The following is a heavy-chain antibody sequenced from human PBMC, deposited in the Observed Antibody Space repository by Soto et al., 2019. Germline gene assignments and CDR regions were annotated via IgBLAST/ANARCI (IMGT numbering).Heavy chain of an antibody. Sequence: GGSLRLSCAASGFTFSDYYMSWIRQAPGKGLEWVSYISSSGSTIYYADSVKGRFTISRDNAKNSLYLQMNSLRDEDTAGYYCAGEGVTHYYYYYYFDVWGKGTLVTVSS. CDR3: AGEGVTHYYYYYYFDV. CDR1: GFTFSDYY. CDR2: ISSSGSTI. V-gene: IGHV3-11*01. D-gene: IGHD3-10*01. J-gene: IGHJ6*03.